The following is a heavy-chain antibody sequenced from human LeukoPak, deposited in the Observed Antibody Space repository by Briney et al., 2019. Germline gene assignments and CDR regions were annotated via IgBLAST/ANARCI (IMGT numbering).Heavy chain of an antibody. CDR2: NYPGDSDT. V-gene: IGHV5-51*07. Sequence: GESLKISCTASEYIFASYLIGWLHQPREKVLEWIWINYPGDSDTRYSPSFQGQSTISATNSISTAYLQWSRLKASDTAMYYCARRRRSYDILTGYADYWGQGNLVTVSS. D-gene: IGHD3-9*01. J-gene: IGHJ4*02. CDR1: EYIFASYL. CDR3: ARRRRSYDILTGYADY.